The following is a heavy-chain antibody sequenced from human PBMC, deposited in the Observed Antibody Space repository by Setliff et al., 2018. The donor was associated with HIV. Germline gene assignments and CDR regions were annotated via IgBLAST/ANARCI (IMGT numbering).Heavy chain of an antibody. V-gene: IGHV3-49*04. CDR3: TPPPGTY. J-gene: IGHJ4*02. CDR2: IKSKAYGETT. Sequence: QTLSLSCTASGFTFGEYAMSWVRQAPGKGLEWVGIIKSKAYGETTEYAASVKGRFTLSRDDSKSIAYLQMNSLKTEDTGVYYCTPPPGTYWGQGTLVTVSS. D-gene: IGHD1-1*01. CDR1: GFTFGEYA.